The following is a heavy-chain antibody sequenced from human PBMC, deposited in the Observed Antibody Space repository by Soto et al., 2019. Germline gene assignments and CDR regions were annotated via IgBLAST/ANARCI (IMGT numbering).Heavy chain of an antibody. CDR2: IYYSGST. Sequence: PSETLSLTCTVSGGSISSSSYFWGWIRQPPGKGLEWIGSIYYSGSTYYNPSLKSRVTVSVDTSKNQFSLKLSSVTAADTAVYYCARLRYFDWLSYYYSYYGMDVWGQGTTVTVYS. CDR3: ARLRYFDWLSYYYSYYGMDV. J-gene: IGHJ6*02. D-gene: IGHD3-9*01. CDR1: GGSISSSSYF. V-gene: IGHV4-39*01.